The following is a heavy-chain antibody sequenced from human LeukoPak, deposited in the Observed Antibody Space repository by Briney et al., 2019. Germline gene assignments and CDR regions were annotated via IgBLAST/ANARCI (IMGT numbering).Heavy chain of an antibody. J-gene: IGHJ4*02. V-gene: IGHV3-53*01. CDR2: IYSGGGT. Sequence: GGSLRLSCAASGFTVSSNYMSWVRQAPGKGLEWVSVIYSGGGTYYADSLKGRFTISRDNSKNTLYLQMDSLRAEDTAVYYCARDEAAAGLDYWGQGTLVTVSS. CDR3: ARDEAAAGLDY. D-gene: IGHD6-13*01. CDR1: GFTVSSNY.